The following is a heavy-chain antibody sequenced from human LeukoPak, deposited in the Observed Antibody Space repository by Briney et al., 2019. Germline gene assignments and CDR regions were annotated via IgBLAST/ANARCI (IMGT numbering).Heavy chain of an antibody. CDR1: GYSFTSYW. J-gene: IGHJ6*03. CDR3: ARRGRDGYNSYYYYYMDV. CDR2: IYTGDSDT. V-gene: IGHV5-51*01. D-gene: IGHD5-24*01. Sequence: GESLKISCKGSGYSFTSYWIGWVRQMPGKGPEWMGMIYTGDSDTRYSPSFQGQVTISADKSISTAYLQWSSLKASDTAMYYCARRGRDGYNSYYYYYMDVWGKGTTVTVSS.